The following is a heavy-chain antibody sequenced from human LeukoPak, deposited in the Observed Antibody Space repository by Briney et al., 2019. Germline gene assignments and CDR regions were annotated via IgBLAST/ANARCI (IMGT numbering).Heavy chain of an antibody. Sequence: SETLSLTCTVSGGSITSNGYYWAWIRQPPGMGLEWMGSIYQSGTTYYNSSLKSRVSMSVATSKNQFSLTLRSATAADTAVYFCARGGTMVSTIGYWSQGTLVTVSS. V-gene: IGHV4-39*07. CDR1: GGSITSNGYY. CDR3: ARGGTMVSTIGY. CDR2: IYQSGTT. D-gene: IGHD4/OR15-4a*01. J-gene: IGHJ4*02.